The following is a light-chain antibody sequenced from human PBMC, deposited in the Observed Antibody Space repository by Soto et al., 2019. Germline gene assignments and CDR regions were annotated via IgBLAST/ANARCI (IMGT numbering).Light chain of an antibody. CDR3: QAWDSSTAV. CDR1: KLGHKY. V-gene: IGLV3-1*01. Sequence: SYELTQPPSVSVSPGQTASITCSGDKLGHKYACWYQQKPGQSPVLVIYQDNKRASGIPERFSGSNSGNTATLTISGTQAMDEADYYCQAWDSSTAVFGGGTKLTVL. CDR2: QDN. J-gene: IGLJ2*01.